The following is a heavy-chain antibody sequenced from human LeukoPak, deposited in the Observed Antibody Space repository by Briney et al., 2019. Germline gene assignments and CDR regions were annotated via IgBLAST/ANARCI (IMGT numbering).Heavy chain of an antibody. V-gene: IGHV3-7*01. Sequence: GGSLRLSCAASGFTFSSYWMSWVRQAPGKGLEWVANIKQDGSEKYYVDSVKGRFTISRDNAKTSLYLQMNSLRAEDTAASYCAREIVVTTDHFDPWGQGTLVTVSS. CDR2: IKQDGSEK. J-gene: IGHJ5*02. D-gene: IGHD3-22*01. CDR1: GFTFSSYW. CDR3: AREIVVTTDHFDP.